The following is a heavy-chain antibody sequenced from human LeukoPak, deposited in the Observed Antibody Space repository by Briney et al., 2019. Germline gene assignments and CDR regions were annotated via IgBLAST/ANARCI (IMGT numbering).Heavy chain of an antibody. Sequence: PGGPLRLSCAASGFTFSSYGMHWVRKAPGKGLEWVAVIWYDGSNKYYADSVKGRFTISRDNSKNTLYLQMNSLRAEDTAVYYCARDGGYGKLTGMYYWGQGTLVTVSS. CDR1: GFTFSSYG. J-gene: IGHJ4*02. V-gene: IGHV3-33*01. CDR3: ARDGGYGKLTGMYY. D-gene: IGHD5-18*01. CDR2: IWYDGSNK.